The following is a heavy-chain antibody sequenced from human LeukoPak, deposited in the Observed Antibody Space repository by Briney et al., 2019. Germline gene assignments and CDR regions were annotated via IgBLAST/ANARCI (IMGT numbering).Heavy chain of an antibody. CDR2: ISSSSSTI. Sequence: GGSLRLSCAASGFTFSSYSMNWVRQAPGKGLEWVSYISSSSSTIYYADSVKGRFTISRDNAKNSLYLQMNSLRAEDTAVYYCARSVDYYDSSGYYDPLYHFDYWGQGTLVTVSS. J-gene: IGHJ4*02. D-gene: IGHD3-22*01. CDR1: GFTFSSYS. V-gene: IGHV3-48*01. CDR3: ARSVDYYDSSGYYDPLYHFDY.